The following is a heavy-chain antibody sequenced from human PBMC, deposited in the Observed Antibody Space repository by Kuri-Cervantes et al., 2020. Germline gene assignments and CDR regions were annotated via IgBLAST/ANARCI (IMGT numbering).Heavy chain of an antibody. Sequence: GESLKISCEASGFTFSGYWMHWVRQVPGKGLVWVARIDSDGSSTIYVDSVKGRFIISRDNAKNSLYLQMNSLRAEDTAVYYCASSYDYIWGSYHIGAFDIWGQGTMVTVSS. D-gene: IGHD3-16*02. CDR1: GFTFSGYW. CDR2: IDSDGSST. J-gene: IGHJ3*02. CDR3: ASSYDYIWGSYHIGAFDI. V-gene: IGHV3-74*01.